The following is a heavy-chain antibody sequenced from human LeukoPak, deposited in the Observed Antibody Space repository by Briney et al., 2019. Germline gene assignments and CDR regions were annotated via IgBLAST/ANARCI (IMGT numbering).Heavy chain of an antibody. Sequence: PRRSLRLSCAASGFTASDSYMSWVRQAPGKGLEWLSVVYSDDSAYYADSAMGRFTISRDNSKNTMYLQMNSLRAEDAALYYCTRDRGAASGYWGQGTLVTVSS. CDR1: GFTASDSY. CDR2: VYSDDSA. D-gene: IGHD6-13*01. J-gene: IGHJ4*02. V-gene: IGHV3-53*01. CDR3: TRDRGAASGY.